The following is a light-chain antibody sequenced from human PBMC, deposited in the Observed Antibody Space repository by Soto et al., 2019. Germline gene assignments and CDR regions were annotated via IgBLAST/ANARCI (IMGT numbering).Light chain of an antibody. CDR1: ESVHRN. V-gene: IGKV3-15*01. J-gene: IGKJ3*01. CDR3: QHYSNWPPT. Sequence: EMVMTQSPATLSVSPGERVTLSCRASESVHRNLAWYQQKPGQGPSLLIYYASTRATGVPDRFTGSGSGTEFTLTISSLQSEDVGVYHCQHYSNWPPTVGPGTKVEIK. CDR2: YAS.